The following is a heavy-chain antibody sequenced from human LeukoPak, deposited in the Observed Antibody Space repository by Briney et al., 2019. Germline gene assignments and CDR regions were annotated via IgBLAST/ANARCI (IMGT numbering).Heavy chain of an antibody. CDR1: GFTFSRYW. D-gene: IGHD3-22*01. Sequence: GGSLRLSCAASGFTFSRYWMNWVRQAPGKGLEWVANVKQDGSERYYVDSVKGRFTISRDNAKNSLYLQMNSLRAEDTAVYYCARTYYHDSGGYYAWGQGTLVTVSS. CDR3: ARTYYHDSGGYYA. CDR2: VKQDGSER. V-gene: IGHV3-7*01. J-gene: IGHJ4*02.